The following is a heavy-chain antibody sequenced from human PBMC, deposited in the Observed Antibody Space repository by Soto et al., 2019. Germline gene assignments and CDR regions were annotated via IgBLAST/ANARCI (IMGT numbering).Heavy chain of an antibody. CDR1: GFNFNDYY. D-gene: IGHD4-17*01. V-gene: IGHV3-11*06. Sequence: QVQLVESGGGLVKPGGSLRLSCVASGFNFNDYYMSWIRQAPRKGLEWVSYISSSSGYTNYADSVKGRFTISRDNARNSLYLQMNSLRAQDTAVYYCARGGTTVTDFWGQGTLVTVSS. CDR2: ISSSSGYT. J-gene: IGHJ4*02. CDR3: ARGGTTVTDF.